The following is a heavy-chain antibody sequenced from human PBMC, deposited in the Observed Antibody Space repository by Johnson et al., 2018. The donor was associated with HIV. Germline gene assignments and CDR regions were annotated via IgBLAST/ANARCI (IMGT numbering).Heavy chain of an antibody. J-gene: IGHJ3*02. Sequence: VESGGGLVQPGGSLRLSCAASGFTFSSYAMSWVRQAPGKGLEWVSAISGSGGSTYYADSVKGRFTISRDNSKNTLYLQMNSLRAEDTAVYYCARDRVFTFGGVIGRGAFDIWGQGTMVTVSS. CDR3: ARDRVFTFGGVIGRGAFDI. CDR1: GFTFSSYA. V-gene: IGHV3-23*04. CDR2: ISGSGGST. D-gene: IGHD3-16*02.